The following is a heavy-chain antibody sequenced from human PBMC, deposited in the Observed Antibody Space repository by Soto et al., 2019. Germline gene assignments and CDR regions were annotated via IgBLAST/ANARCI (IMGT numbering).Heavy chain of an antibody. V-gene: IGHV3-30-3*01. CDR2: ISYDGSNK. D-gene: IGHD5-18*01. CDR1: GFTFSSYA. J-gene: IGHJ4*02. Sequence: QVQLVESGGGVVQPGRSLRLSCAASGFTFSSYAMHWVRQAPGKGLEWVAVISYDGSNKYYADSVKGRFTISRDNSKNPLYLQMNSLRAEDTAVYYCARGSRYSYAPWYFDYWGQGTVVTVSS. CDR3: ARGSRYSYAPWYFDY.